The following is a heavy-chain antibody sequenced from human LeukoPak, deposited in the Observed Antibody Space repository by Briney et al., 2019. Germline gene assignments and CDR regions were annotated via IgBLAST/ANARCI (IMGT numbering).Heavy chain of an antibody. CDR2: ISGSGGST. D-gene: IGHD1-26*01. V-gene: IGHV3-23*01. CDR1: GFTSSNYA. CDR3: AKKWGVGTTTLDYFDY. Sequence: SGGSLRLSCAASGFTSSNYAMSWVRQAPGKGLEWVSGISGSGGSTYYADSVKGRFTISRDNSKNTLYLQMNSLTDEDTAVYYCAKKWGVGTTTLDYFDYWGQGTLVTVSS. J-gene: IGHJ4*02.